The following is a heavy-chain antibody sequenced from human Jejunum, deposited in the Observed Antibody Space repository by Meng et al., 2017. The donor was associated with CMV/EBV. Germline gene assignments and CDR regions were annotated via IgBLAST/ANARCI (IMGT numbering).Heavy chain of an antibody. CDR1: GFTVSSFA. Sequence: AASGFTVSSFALSWVRQAPGKGLEWVSTISGSGGTTYYADSVKGRFTISRDNSKDTLYLQMNSLRAEDTAVYYCAKEDYSNDFDYWGQGTRVTVSS. CDR2: ISGSGGTT. CDR3: AKEDYSNDFDY. D-gene: IGHD4-11*01. V-gene: IGHV3-23*01. J-gene: IGHJ4*02.